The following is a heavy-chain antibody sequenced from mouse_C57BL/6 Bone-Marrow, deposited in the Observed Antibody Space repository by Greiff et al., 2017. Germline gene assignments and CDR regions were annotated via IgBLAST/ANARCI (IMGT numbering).Heavy chain of an antibody. V-gene: IGHV1-42*01. J-gene: IGHJ4*01. Sequence: VQLQQSGPELVKPGASVKISCKASGYSFTGYYMNWVKQSPEKSLEWIGEINPSTGGTTYNQKFKAKATLTVDKSSSTAYMQLKSLTSEDSAVYCCARSLYYYGSSRYARYYRGQGTSVTVSS. CDR1: GYSFTGYY. CDR3: ARSLYYYGSSRYARYY. CDR2: INPSTGGT. D-gene: IGHD1-1*01.